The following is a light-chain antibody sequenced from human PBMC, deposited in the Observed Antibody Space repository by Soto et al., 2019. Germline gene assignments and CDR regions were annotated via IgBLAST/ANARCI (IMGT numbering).Light chain of an antibody. J-gene: IGKJ4*01. CDR2: LGS. V-gene: IGKV2-28*01. CDR1: QSLLHSNGYNY. CDR3: MQALQTPLT. Sequence: DIVMTQSPLSLPVTPGEPASISCRSSQSLLHSNGYNYLDWYLQKPGQSPQLLIYLGSNRASGVPDRFSGSGSGTDFTLKISRVEAEDVGVYYCMQALQTPLTFGRGTKVDIK.